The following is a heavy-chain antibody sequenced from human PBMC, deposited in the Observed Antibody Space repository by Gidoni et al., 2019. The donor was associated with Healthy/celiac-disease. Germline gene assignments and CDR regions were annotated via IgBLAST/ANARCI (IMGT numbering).Heavy chain of an antibody. CDR3: ARDAQGAYGSGAFDY. CDR1: GFTFRSYE. V-gene: IGHV3-48*03. J-gene: IGHJ4*02. D-gene: IGHD3-10*01. CDR2: ISSSGSTI. Sequence: EVQLVESGGGLVQPGGSLRLSCAASGFTFRSYEMNWVRQAPGKGLEWVSYISSSGSTIYYADSVKGRFTISRDNAKNSLYLQMNSLRAEDTAVYYCARDAQGAYGSGAFDYWGQGTLVTVSS.